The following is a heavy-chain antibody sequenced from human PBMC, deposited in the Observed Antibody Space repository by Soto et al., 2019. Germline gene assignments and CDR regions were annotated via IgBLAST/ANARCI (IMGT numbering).Heavy chain of an antibody. J-gene: IGHJ4*02. Sequence: ASVKVSCKVSGYSLTELSIHWVRQAPGKGLEWMGGSDPEDGERVYAPKFQGRVTMTEDPSTATAYMEMSSLRSKDTAVYYCTTLNNSVGDLDFCGQGSLVIVSS. D-gene: IGHD1-26*01. CDR3: TTLNNSVGDLDF. V-gene: IGHV1-24*01. CDR2: SDPEDGER. CDR1: GYSLTELS.